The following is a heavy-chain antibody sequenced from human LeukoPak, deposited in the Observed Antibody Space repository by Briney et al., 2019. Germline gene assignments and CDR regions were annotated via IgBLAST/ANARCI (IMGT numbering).Heavy chain of an antibody. Sequence: GGSLRLSCAASGLTVRSNSMNWVRQAPGKGLEWVSVIYSRGDTYYADSVKGRFSISRDNTKNTLYLQMNSLRAEDTAVYYCARAGPYNHNSFDSWGQGTLVTVSS. CDR3: ARAGPYNHNSFDS. V-gene: IGHV3-53*01. CDR2: IYSRGDT. J-gene: IGHJ4*02. CDR1: GLTVRSNS. D-gene: IGHD1-1*01.